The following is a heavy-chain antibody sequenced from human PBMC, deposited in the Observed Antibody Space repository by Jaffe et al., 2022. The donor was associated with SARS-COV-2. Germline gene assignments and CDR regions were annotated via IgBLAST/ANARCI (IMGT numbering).Heavy chain of an antibody. V-gene: IGHV4-39*01. J-gene: IGHJ4*02. CDR3: ARHGAAYYYGSGIVNLPSIVDY. CDR1: GGSISSSSYY. CDR2: IYYSGST. D-gene: IGHD3-10*01. Sequence: QLQLQESGPGLVKPSETLSLTCTVSGGSISSSSYYWGWIRQPPGKGLEWIGSIYYSGSTYYNPSLKSRVTISVDTSKNQFSLKLSSVTAADTAVYYCARHGAAYYYGSGIVNLPSIVDYWGQGTLVTVSS.